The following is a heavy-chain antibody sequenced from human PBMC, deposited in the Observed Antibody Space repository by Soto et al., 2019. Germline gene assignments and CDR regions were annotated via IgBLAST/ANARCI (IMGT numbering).Heavy chain of an antibody. V-gene: IGHV3-7*01. Sequence: DVQLVESGGGLVQPGGSLRLSCAASGFNFVNYWMSWVRQAPGKGLEWVANIKQDGGAKYYVDSVKGRFTISRDNAKNSLYLQMNSLRAEDTAVYYCARATPSPYYYDSSGYCDYWGQGTLVIVSS. CDR2: IKQDGGAK. J-gene: IGHJ4*02. CDR3: ARATPSPYYYDSSGYCDY. CDR1: GFNFVNYW. D-gene: IGHD3-22*01.